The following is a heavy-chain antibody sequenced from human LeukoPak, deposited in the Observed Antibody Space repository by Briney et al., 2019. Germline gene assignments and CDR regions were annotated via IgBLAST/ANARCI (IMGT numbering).Heavy chain of an antibody. D-gene: IGHD4-17*01. CDR3: AKERQTGDYFTSDY. Sequence: EGSLRLSCAASGFTFSSYTMSWVRQAPGEGLKWLSAINNRGSSTYYAGSVKDRFTISRDNSENTLYLQMNSLTVDDTAVYFCAKERQTGDYFTSDYWGQGTLVTVSS. J-gene: IGHJ4*02. CDR2: INNRGSST. V-gene: IGHV3-23*01. CDR1: GFTFSSYT.